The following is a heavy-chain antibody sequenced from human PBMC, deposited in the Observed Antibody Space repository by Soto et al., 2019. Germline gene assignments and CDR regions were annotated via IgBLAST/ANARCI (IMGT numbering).Heavy chain of an antibody. CDR3: AADRGYYGSGTNYYYYGMDV. CDR1: GFTFTSSA. CDR2: IVVGSGNT. D-gene: IGHD3-10*01. Sequence: QMQLVQSGPEVKKPGTSVQVSCKASGFTFTSSAVQWVRQARGQRLEWIGWIVVGSGNTNYAQKFQERVTITRDMSTSTAYMELSSLRSEDTAVYYCAADRGYYGSGTNYYYYGMDVWGQGTTVTVSS. V-gene: IGHV1-58*01. J-gene: IGHJ6*02.